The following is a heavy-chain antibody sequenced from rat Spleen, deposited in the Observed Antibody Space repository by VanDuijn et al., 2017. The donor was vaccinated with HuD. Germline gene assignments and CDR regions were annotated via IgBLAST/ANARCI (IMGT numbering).Heavy chain of an antibody. CDR3: TTGDVSTYYSSYIYVGLFAY. D-gene: IGHD1-2*01. CDR1: GFTFNYYW. Sequence: EVQLVESGRGLVQPGRSLKLSCITSGFTFNYYWMTWIRQAPGKGLEWVASITNTGGSIYYPDSVKGRFTISRDTAQNILYRQMNSPRSEDTATYYCTTGDVSTYYSSYIYVGLFAYWGQGTLVTVSS. CDR2: ITNTGGSI. J-gene: IGHJ3*01. V-gene: IGHV5-31*01.